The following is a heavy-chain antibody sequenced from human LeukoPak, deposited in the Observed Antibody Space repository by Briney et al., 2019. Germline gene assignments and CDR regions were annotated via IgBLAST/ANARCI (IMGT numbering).Heavy chain of an antibody. CDR3: AKRIQSAMAMGC. CDR1: RFTFSNDA. Sequence: GRSLRLSCAPSRFTFSNDALSWVRQAPGNGLEWGSDISGSVGSTYYADSVKGRFTISRDNSKNTMDLQMNSLRAEDPAVYYCAKRIQSAMAMGCWGQGTLVTVSS. D-gene: IGHD5-18*01. J-gene: IGHJ4*02. CDR2: ISGSVGST. V-gene: IGHV3-23*01.